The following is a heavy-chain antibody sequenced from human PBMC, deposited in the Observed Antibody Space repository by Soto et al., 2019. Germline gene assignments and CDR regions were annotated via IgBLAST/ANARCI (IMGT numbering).Heavy chain of an antibody. CDR1: GDSVSSNSAA. D-gene: IGHD3-10*01. J-gene: IGHJ4*02. V-gene: IGHV6-1*01. CDR3: GSGSYGSGSYYSSFDF. CDR2: TYYNSKWYT. Sequence: QVQLQQSGPGLVKPSQTLSLTCAISGDSVSSNSAAWNWIRQSPSRGLEWLGRTYYNSKWYTDYAVSVKSRMTINADTSKNPFSLNLNSVTPEDTALYYCGSGSYGSGSYYSSFDFWGQGTLVTVSS.